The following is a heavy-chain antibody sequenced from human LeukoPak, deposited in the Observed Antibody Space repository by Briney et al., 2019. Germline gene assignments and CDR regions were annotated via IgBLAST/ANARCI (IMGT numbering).Heavy chain of an antibody. D-gene: IGHD3-10*01. CDR3: ARTPGSGSYLYYFDY. CDR1: GFTFSSYW. CDR2: INSDGSST. J-gene: IGHJ4*02. Sequence: GGSLRLSCAASGFTFSSYWMHWVRQAPGKGLVWVSRINSDGSSTNYADSVKGRFTISRDNAKNTLYLQMNSLRAEDTAVYYCARTPGSGSYLYYFDYWGQGTLVAVSS. V-gene: IGHV3-74*01.